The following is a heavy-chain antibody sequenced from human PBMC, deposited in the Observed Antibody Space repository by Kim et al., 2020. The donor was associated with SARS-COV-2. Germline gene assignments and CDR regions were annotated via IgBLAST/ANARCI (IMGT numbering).Heavy chain of an antibody. Sequence: YAQKLQGRVTMTTDTSTSTAYMGLRSLRSDDTAVYYCARIWVGSSTSCDPWGQGTLVTVSS. D-gene: IGHD2-2*01. J-gene: IGHJ5*02. V-gene: IGHV1-18*01. CDR3: ARIWVGSSTSCDP.